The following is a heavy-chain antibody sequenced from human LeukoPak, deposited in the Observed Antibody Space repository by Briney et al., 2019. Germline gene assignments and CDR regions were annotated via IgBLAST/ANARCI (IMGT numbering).Heavy chain of an antibody. Sequence: GGSLRLSCAASGFTFRAYAMHWVRQAPGKGLECISGCSGSGGSTYYADSVKGRFTISRDNSKNTLYLQMNSLRAEDTAVYYCARHVVAVGFDYWGQGTLVTVSS. D-gene: IGHD3-22*01. V-gene: IGHV3-23*01. CDR3: ARHVVAVGFDY. CDR2: CSGSGGST. J-gene: IGHJ4*02. CDR1: GFTFRAYA.